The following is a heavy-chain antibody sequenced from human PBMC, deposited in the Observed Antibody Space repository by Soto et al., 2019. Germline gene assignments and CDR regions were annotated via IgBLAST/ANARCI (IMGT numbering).Heavy chain of an antibody. CDR3: ARVGNVLRFLEWTPNLHWFDP. CDR2: ISSSSSYI. J-gene: IGHJ5*02. CDR1: GFTFSSYS. V-gene: IGHV3-21*01. Sequence: GGSLRLSCAASGFTFSSYSMNWVRQAPGKGLEWVSSISSSSSYIYYADSVKGRFTISRDNAKNSLYLQMNSLRAEDTAVYYCARVGNVLRFLEWTPNLHWFDPWGQGTLVTVSS. D-gene: IGHD3-3*01.